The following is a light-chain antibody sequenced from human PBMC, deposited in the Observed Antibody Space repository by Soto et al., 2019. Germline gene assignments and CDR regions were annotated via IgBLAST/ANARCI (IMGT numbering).Light chain of an antibody. Sequence: QLVLTQPPSVSGAPGQRVTISCTGNSSNIGAGYDVHWYQQLPGTAPQLLIFGNNNRPSGVPDRFSGSKSGTSASLAITGLQAEDEADYYCQSYDSSLSGCVFGGGTKVTVL. J-gene: IGLJ3*02. V-gene: IGLV1-40*01. CDR3: QSYDSSLSGCV. CDR1: SSNIGAGYD. CDR2: GNN.